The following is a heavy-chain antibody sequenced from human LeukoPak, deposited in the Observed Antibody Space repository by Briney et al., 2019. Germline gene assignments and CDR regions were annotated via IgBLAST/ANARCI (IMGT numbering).Heavy chain of an antibody. CDR3: AREYSSGWTT. CDR2: INTNTGNP. J-gene: IGHJ4*02. D-gene: IGHD6-19*01. Sequence: EASVKVSCKASGYTFTSYAMNWVRQAPGQGLEWMGWINTNTGNPTYAQGFTGRFVYSLDTSVSTAYLQIGSLKAEDTAVYYCAREYSSGWTTWGQGTLVTVSS. CDR1: GYTFTSYA. V-gene: IGHV7-4-1*01.